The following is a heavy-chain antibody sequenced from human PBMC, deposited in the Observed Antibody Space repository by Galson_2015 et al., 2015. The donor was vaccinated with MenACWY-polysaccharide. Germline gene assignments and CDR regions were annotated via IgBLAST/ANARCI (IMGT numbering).Heavy chain of an antibody. CDR3: ASQTWTGYFDY. CDR1: GFTFSNYW. Sequence: SLRLSCAASGFTFSNYWMSWVRQAPGKGLEWVANIKQDGSEKYYVDSVKGRFTISRDNAKNSPYLRMNSLRAEDTAMYYCASQTWTGYFDYWGQGILVTVSS. V-gene: IGHV3-7*03. CDR2: IKQDGSEK. J-gene: IGHJ4*02. D-gene: IGHD3-10*01.